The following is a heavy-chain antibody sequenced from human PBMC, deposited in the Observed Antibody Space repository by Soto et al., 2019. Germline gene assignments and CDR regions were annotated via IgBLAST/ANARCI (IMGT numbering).Heavy chain of an antibody. CDR1: GYTFTSYA. D-gene: IGHD6-6*01. CDR2: INAGNGNT. Sequence: ASVKVSCKASGYTFTSYAMHWVRQAPGQRLEWMGWINAGNGNTKYSQKFQGRVTITRDTSASTAYMELSSLRSEDTAVYYCATTRQIAARPPAYGMDVWGQGTTVTVSS. V-gene: IGHV1-3*01. J-gene: IGHJ6*02. CDR3: ATTRQIAARPPAYGMDV.